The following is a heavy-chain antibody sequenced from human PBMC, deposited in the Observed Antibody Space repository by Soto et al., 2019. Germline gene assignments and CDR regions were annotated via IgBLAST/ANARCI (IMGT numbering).Heavy chain of an antibody. CDR2: IWFDGSKE. D-gene: IGHD2-2*01. CDR3: ARGVPAGKGWFDS. J-gene: IGHJ5*01. Sequence: WGSLRLSCEASGFTFTSYGMHWVRQAPGKGLEWVAVIWFDGSKEYYADSVKGRFNVSRDNSKNTVYLEMNGPRTVDTAVYYCARGVPAGKGWFDSWGQGTLVTVSS. V-gene: IGHV3-33*01. CDR1: GFTFTSYG.